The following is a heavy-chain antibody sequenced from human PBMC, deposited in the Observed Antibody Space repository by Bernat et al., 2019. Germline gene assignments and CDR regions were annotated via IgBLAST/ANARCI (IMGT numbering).Heavy chain of an antibody. D-gene: IGHD3-10*01. V-gene: IGHV3-15*07. Sequence: EVQLVESGGGLVKPGGSLRLACAASGFTFSNAWMNWVRQAPGKGLEWVGRIKSKTDGGTTDYAAPVKGRFTISRDDSKNTLYLQMNSLKTEDTAVYYCTTSYYGSGVLNGYWGQGTLVTVSS. CDR3: TTSYYGSGVLNGY. CDR1: GFTFSNAW. CDR2: IKSKTDGGTT. J-gene: IGHJ4*02.